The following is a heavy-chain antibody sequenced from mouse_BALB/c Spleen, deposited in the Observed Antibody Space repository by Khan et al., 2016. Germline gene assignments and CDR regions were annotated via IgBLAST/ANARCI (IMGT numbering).Heavy chain of an antibody. CDR1: GYSITSDYA. J-gene: IGHJ4*01. D-gene: IGHD1-1*01. CDR2: ISYSGST. Sequence: EVQLQESGPGLVKPSQSLSLTCTVTGYSITSDYAWNWIRQFPGNRLEWMGYISYSGSTSYNPSLKSRISINRDHSKNQFFLQLNSVTSEDTATYYCARSDYGDKEAMDYWGQGTSVTVSS. V-gene: IGHV3-2*02. CDR3: ARSDYGDKEAMDY.